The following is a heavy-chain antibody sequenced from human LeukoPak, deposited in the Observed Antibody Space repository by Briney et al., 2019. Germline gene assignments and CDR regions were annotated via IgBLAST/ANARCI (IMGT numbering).Heavy chain of an antibody. D-gene: IGHD6-19*01. Sequence: GRSLRLSCAASGFTFSSYAMHWVRQAPGKGLEWVAVISYDGSNKYYADSVKGRFTISRDNSKNTLYLQMNSLRAEDTAVYYCARGRSIAVAGSTPKFDYWGQGTLVTVSS. CDR3: ARGRSIAVAGSTPKFDY. CDR2: ISYDGSNK. J-gene: IGHJ4*02. V-gene: IGHV3-30-3*01. CDR1: GFTFSSYA.